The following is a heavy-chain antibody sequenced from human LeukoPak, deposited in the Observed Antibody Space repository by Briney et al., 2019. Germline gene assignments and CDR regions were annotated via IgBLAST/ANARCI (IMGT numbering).Heavy chain of an antibody. V-gene: IGHV3-30-3*01. CDR2: ISYDGSNK. CDR1: GFTVNSNY. J-gene: IGHJ4*02. Sequence: GGSLRLSCAASGFTVNSNYMSWVRQAPGKGLEWVAVISYDGSNKYYADSVKGRFTISRDNSKNTLYLQMNSLRAEDTAVYYCARVEVAGLDYWGQGTLVTVSS. CDR3: ARVEVAGLDY. D-gene: IGHD6-19*01.